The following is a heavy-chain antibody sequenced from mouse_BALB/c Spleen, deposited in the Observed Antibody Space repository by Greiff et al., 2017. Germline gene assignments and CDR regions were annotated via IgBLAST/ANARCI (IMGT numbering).Heavy chain of an antibody. CDR2: IYPGDGDT. V-gene: IGHV1-87*01. CDR3: ARDYGDY. D-gene: IGHD1-1*01. Sequence: QVQLQQSGAELARPGASVKLSCKASGYTFTSYWMQWVKQRPGQGLEWIGAIYPGDGDTRYTQKFKGKATLTADKSSSTAYMQLSSLASEDSAVYYCARDYGDYWGQGTTLTVSS. J-gene: IGHJ2*01. CDR1: GYTFTSYW.